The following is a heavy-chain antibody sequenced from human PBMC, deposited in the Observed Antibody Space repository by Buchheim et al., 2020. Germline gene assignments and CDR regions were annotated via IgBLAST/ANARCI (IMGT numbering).Heavy chain of an antibody. CDR3: AKYRGLSTRYYYGMDV. CDR2: IRNDGSNN. J-gene: IGHJ6*02. CDR1: GFTFSSYG. V-gene: IGHV3-30*02. Sequence: QVQLVESGGGVVQPGRSLRLSCAASGFTFSSYGMHWVRQAPGKGLEWVAFIRNDGSNNYYADSVKGRFTISRDTSKNTLYLQMNSLRAEDTAVYYCAKYRGLSTRYYYGMDVWGQGTT. D-gene: IGHD5/OR15-5a*01.